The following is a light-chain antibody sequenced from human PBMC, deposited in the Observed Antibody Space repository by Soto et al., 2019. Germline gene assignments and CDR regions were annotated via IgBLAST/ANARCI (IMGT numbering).Light chain of an antibody. Sequence: EIQMTQSPSSLSASVGDRVTITCRASQGISRCLNWYQQKPGKATQLLIYTASSLQSRVPSRFNGSGSGTHLTLTISSLQPEDFATYSCRQSSSIPRTFGQGTKVQIK. V-gene: IGKV1-39*01. J-gene: IGKJ1*01. CDR1: QGISRC. CDR3: RQSSSIPRT. CDR2: TAS.